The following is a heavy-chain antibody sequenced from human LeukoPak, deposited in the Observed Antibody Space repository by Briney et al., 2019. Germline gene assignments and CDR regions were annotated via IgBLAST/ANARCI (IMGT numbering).Heavy chain of an antibody. D-gene: IGHD3-10*01. CDR2: ISAYNGNT. J-gene: IGHJ3*02. CDR3: ARHKPYGSGSFDTFDI. V-gene: IGHV1-18*04. Sequence: ASVKVSCKSSGYSFTSYGINWVRQAPGQGLEWMGWISAYNGNTNYAQKFQGRVTMTTDTSTSTAYMELRSLRSDDTAVYYCARHKPYGSGSFDTFDIWGQGTMVTVSS. CDR1: GYSFTSYG.